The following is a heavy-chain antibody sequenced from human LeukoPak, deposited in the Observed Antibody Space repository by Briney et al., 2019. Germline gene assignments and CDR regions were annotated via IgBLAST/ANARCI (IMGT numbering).Heavy chain of an antibody. CDR2: IKQDGSEK. CDR1: GFTFSSYW. D-gene: IGHD5-18*01. J-gene: IGHJ6*03. Sequence: GGSLRLSCAASGFTFSSYWMSWVRQAPGKGLEWVANIKQDGSEKYYVDSVKGRFTISRDNAKNSLYLQMNSLRAEDTAVYYCARVKTSYGDYYYYMDVWGKGTTVTVSS. V-gene: IGHV3-7*01. CDR3: ARVKTSYGDYYYYMDV.